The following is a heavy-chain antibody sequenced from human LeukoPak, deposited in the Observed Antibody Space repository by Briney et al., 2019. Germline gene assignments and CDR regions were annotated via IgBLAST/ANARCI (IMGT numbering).Heavy chain of an antibody. J-gene: IGHJ5*02. CDR1: GGSFSGYY. Sequence: SETLSLTCAVYGGSFSGYYRSWIRQPPGKGLEWIGEINHSGSTNYNPSLKSRVTISVDTSKNQFSLKLSSVTAADTAVYYCARDTTFDPWGQGTLVTVSS. D-gene: IGHD1-1*01. CDR3: ARDTTFDP. V-gene: IGHV4-34*01. CDR2: INHSGST.